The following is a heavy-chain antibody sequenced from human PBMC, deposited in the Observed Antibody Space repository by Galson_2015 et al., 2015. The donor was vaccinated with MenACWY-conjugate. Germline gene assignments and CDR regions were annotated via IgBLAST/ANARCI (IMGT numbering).Heavy chain of an antibody. D-gene: IGHD2-2*02. Sequence: SLRLSCAASGFTFSSYGMHWVRQAPGKGLEWVAVISYDGSNKYYADSVKGRFTISRDNSKNTLYLQMNSLRAEDTAVYYCAKGSVLPGYCSSTSCYMADFDYWGQGTLVTVSS. CDR1: GFTFSSYG. J-gene: IGHJ4*02. V-gene: IGHV3-30*18. CDR3: AKGSVLPGYCSSTSCYMADFDY. CDR2: ISYDGSNK.